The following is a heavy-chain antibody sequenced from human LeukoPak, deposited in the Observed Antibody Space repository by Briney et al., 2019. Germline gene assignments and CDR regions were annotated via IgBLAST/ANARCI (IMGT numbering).Heavy chain of an antibody. CDR1: GFTFSRHG. CDR3: ARDTFGDYSFDY. J-gene: IGHJ4*02. Sequence: GGSLRLSCAASGFTFSRHGMHWVRQAPGKGLEWMAVIWYDGSNEYYADSVKGRFTISRDNFKNTLYLQMNSLRAEDTAVYYCARDTFGDYSFDYWGQGTLVTVSS. D-gene: IGHD4-17*01. CDR2: IWYDGSNE. V-gene: IGHV3-33*01.